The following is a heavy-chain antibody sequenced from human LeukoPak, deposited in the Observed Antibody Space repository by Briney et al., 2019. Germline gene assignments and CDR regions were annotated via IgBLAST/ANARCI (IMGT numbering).Heavy chain of an antibody. Sequence: SETLSLTCTVSGGSISNKYWSWIRQPPGKGLEWIGYIYYSGSTNYNPSLKSRVTILVDTSKNQFSLKLSSVTAADTAVYYCARGVRVRGVIINYYYYMDVWGKGTTVTVSS. CDR2: IYYSGST. V-gene: IGHV4-59*01. CDR3: ARGVRVRGVIINYYYYMDV. J-gene: IGHJ6*03. CDR1: GGSISNKY. D-gene: IGHD3-10*01.